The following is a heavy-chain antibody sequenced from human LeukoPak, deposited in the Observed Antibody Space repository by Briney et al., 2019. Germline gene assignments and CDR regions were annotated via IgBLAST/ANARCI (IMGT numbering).Heavy chain of an antibody. V-gene: IGHV4-39*01. D-gene: IGHD5-18*01. CDR3: VSPRGFSYGYFDY. CDR2: IYYSKNT. J-gene: IGHJ4*02. Sequence: SETLSLTCTVSGGSISSSSAYWGWIRQPPGKGREWIGSIYYSKNTYYNPALKSRVTISADTSKNQFALTLGSVSATDPAVYYCVSPRGFSYGYFDYWGEGTLVTVSS. CDR1: GGSISSSSAY.